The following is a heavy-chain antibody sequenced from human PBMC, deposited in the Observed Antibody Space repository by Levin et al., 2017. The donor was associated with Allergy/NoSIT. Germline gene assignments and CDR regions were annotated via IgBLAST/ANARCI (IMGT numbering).Heavy chain of an antibody. CDR2: ISYDGSNK. V-gene: IGHV3-30-3*01. CDR3: ARDTTVLLWFGSTYGMDV. D-gene: IGHD3-10*01. CDR1: GFTFSSYA. J-gene: IGHJ6*02. Sequence: PGGSLRLSCAASGFTFSSYAMHWVRQAPGKGLEWVAVISYDGSNKYYADSVKGRFTISRDNSKNTLYLQMNSLRAEDTAVYYCARDTTVLLWFGSTYGMDVWGQGTTVTVSS.